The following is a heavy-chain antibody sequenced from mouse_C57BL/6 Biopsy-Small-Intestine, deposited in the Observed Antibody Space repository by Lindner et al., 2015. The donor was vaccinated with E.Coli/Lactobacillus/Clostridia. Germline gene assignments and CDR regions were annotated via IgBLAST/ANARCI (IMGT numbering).Heavy chain of an antibody. V-gene: IGHV1S126*01. D-gene: IGHD6-5*01. CDR3: ARGAFSHAGRPYVGFFYHVLDV. CDR1: GNIFSTYA. CDR2: IVPVFNSA. Sequence: SVKVSCKASGNIFSTYAISWVRQAPGQGLEWMGGIVPVFNSATYAQNFRDRVTITAHEPTSTAYMEVSSLSSADTAVYYCARGAFSHAGRPYVGFFYHVLDVWGQGTTVTVSS. J-gene: IGHJ1*01.